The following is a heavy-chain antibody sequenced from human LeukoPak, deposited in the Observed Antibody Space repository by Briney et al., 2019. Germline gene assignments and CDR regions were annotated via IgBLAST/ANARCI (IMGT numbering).Heavy chain of an antibody. D-gene: IGHD4-17*01. J-gene: IGHJ4*02. CDR3: ASGDDYGHYYFDY. CDR2: IYHSGRT. V-gene: IGHV4-4*02. Sequence: PSGTLSLTCAVSGGSISSSNWWSCVRQPPGKGLEWIGEIYHSGRTNYNPSLKNRVTISVDKSKTQFSLKLSSVTAAETAVYSCASGDDYGHYYFDYWGQATLVTVSS. CDR1: GGSISSSNW.